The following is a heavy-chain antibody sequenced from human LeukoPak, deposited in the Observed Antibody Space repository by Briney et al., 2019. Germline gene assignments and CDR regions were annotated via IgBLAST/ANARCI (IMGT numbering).Heavy chain of an antibody. V-gene: IGHV3-21*01. Sequence: GGALRLSCAASGFTFSSYSMNWVRQAPGKGPEWVSSISSTSSYINYADSVKGRFTISRDNAKNSLYLQMNSLRGEDTAVYYCARDADSSGWKSDYYSGMDVWGQGTTVTVSS. CDR3: ARDADSSGWKSDYYSGMDV. D-gene: IGHD6-19*01. J-gene: IGHJ6*02. CDR1: GFTFSSYS. CDR2: ISSTSSYI.